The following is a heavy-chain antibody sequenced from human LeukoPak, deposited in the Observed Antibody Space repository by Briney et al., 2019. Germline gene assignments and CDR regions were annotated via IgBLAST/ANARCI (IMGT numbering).Heavy chain of an antibody. D-gene: IGHD6-13*01. Sequence: GASVKVSCMASVYSFTSYVPSGVRQAPGRGREWMGWISIYNGNTNYTQKLQGRLTMTRDTSTSTVYMELSSLRSEDTAVYYCAREEQQLVCDWGQGTLVTVSS. CDR3: AREEQQLVCD. V-gene: IGHV1-18*01. CDR2: ISIYNGNT. J-gene: IGHJ4*02. CDR1: VYSFTSYV.